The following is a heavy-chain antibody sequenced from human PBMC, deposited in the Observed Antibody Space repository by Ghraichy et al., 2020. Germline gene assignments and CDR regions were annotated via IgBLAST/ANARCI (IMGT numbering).Heavy chain of an antibody. Sequence: LSLTCAASGFTFNNYAMSWVRQAPGKGLEWVSTISSSGGSTYYADSVKGRFTISRDNSRNTLYLQMNSLSAEDTAVYYCAKGFGFSVGASDHWGQGTLVTVSS. CDR1: GFTFNNYA. D-gene: IGHD1-26*01. V-gene: IGHV3-23*01. CDR2: ISSSGGST. J-gene: IGHJ4*02. CDR3: AKGFGFSVGASDH.